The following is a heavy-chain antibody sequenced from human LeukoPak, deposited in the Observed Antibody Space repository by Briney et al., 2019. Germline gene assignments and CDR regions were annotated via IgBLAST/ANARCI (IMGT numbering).Heavy chain of an antibody. CDR3: ATFSVGATLGN. D-gene: IGHD1-26*01. CDR1: GFTFSSYE. CDR2: ISPSGNTI. Sequence: QPGGSPRLSCAAFGFTFSSYEMNWVRQAPGKGLEWVSYISPSGNTIYYADSVKGRFTISRDNAKNSLYLQMNSLRAEDTAVYYCATFSVGATLGNWGQGTLVTVSS. J-gene: IGHJ4*02. V-gene: IGHV3-48*03.